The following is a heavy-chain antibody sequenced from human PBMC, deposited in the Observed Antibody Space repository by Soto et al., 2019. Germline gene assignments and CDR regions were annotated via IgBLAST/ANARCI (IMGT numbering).Heavy chain of an antibody. CDR2: ISSNGGST. D-gene: IGHD6-6*01. Sequence: GGSLRLSCSASGFTFSSYAMHWVRQAPGKGLEYVSAISSNGGSTYYANSVKGRFTISRDNSKNTLYLQMSSLRAEDTAVYYCVKDQLTSSSSTCFLDYWGQGTLVTVSS. J-gene: IGHJ4*02. CDR1: GFTFSSYA. V-gene: IGHV3-64D*06. CDR3: VKDQLTSSSSTCFLDY.